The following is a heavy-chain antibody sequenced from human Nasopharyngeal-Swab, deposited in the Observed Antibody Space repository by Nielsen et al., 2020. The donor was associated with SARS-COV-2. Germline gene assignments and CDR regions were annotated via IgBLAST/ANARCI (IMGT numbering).Heavy chain of an antibody. CDR3: ARGRRDFVVALGAQFDY. V-gene: IGHV4-34*01. Sequence: SETLSLTCAVYGGSFSGYYWSWIRQPPGKGLEWIGEINQSGSTNYNPSLKSRVTISVDTSKNQLSLKLSSVTAADTAVYYCARGRRDFVVALGAQFDYWGQGTLVTVSS. D-gene: IGHD2-15*01. CDR1: GGSFSGYY. CDR2: INQSGST. J-gene: IGHJ4*02.